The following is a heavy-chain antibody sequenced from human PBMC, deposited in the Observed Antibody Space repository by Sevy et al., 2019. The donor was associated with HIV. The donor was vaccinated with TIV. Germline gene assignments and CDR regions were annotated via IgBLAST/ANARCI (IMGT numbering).Heavy chain of an antibody. CDR2: INHSGST. J-gene: IGHJ5*02. CDR3: ARGLRGYSGYDRNNWFDP. V-gene: IGHV4-34*01. CDR1: GGSYSGYY. Sequence: SETLSLTCAVYGGSYSGYYWSWIRQPPGKGLEWIGEINHSGSTNYNPSLKSRVTISVDTSKNQFSLKLRSVTAADTAVYYCARGLRGYSGYDRNNWFDPWGQGTLVTVSS. D-gene: IGHD5-12*01.